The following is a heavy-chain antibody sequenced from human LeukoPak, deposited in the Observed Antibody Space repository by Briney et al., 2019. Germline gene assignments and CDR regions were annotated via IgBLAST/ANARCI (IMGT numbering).Heavy chain of an antibody. Sequence: SETLSLTCTVSGGSISSYYWSWIRQPAGKGLEWIGRIYTSGSTNYNPSLKSRVTISVDKSKNQFSLELSSVTAADTAVYYCARNAQRYNWNDYFDYWGQGTLVTVSS. D-gene: IGHD1-1*01. CDR2: IYTSGST. J-gene: IGHJ4*02. CDR3: ARNAQRYNWNDYFDY. V-gene: IGHV4-4*07. CDR1: GGSISSYY.